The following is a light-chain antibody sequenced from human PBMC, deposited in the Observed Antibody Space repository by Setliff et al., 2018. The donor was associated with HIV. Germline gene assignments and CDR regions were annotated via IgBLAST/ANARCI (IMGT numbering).Light chain of an antibody. CDR3: QAWDSSTAV. Sequence: SYELTQPPSVSVSPGQTASITCSGDKLGDKYACWYQQKPGRSPVVVIYQDNKRPSGIPERFSGSNSGNTATLTISGTQAMDEAEYYCQAWDSSTAVLGSGTKVTVL. CDR1: KLGDKY. V-gene: IGLV3-1*01. CDR2: QDN. J-gene: IGLJ1*01.